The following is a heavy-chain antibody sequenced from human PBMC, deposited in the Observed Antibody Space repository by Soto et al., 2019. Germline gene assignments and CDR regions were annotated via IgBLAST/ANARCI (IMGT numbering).Heavy chain of an antibody. Sequence: GGSLRLSCAASGFTFSNYGMHWVRQAPGRGLEWVAVISYDGNNRYYGDSVKGRFTISRDNSKNTVYLQMNSLRVEDTAVYYCASTWSGYYYFDSWGQGTLVIVSS. V-gene: IGHV3-30*03. J-gene: IGHJ4*02. CDR3: ASTWSGYYYFDS. CDR2: ISYDGNNR. D-gene: IGHD3-3*01. CDR1: GFTFSNYG.